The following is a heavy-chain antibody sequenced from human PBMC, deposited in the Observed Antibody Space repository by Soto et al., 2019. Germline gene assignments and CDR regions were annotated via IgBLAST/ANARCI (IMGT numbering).Heavy chain of an antibody. CDR3: ARNVAYDILTGPLDY. D-gene: IGHD3-9*01. CDR2: ISAYNGNT. CDR1: GYTFTSYG. V-gene: IGHV1-18*01. Sequence: ASVKVSCKASGYTFTSYGISWVRQAPGQGREWMGWISAYNGNTNYAQKLQGRVTMTTDTSTSTAYMELRSLRSDDTAVYYCARNVAYDILTGPLDYWGQGTLVSVSS. J-gene: IGHJ4*02.